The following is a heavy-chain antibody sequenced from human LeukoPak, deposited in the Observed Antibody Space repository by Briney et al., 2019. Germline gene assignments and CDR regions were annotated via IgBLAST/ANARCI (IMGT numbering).Heavy chain of an antibody. CDR3: ARDVGSTIFGVVNVFDI. J-gene: IGHJ3*02. Sequence: ASVKVSCKASGYTFTGYYMHWVRQAPGQGLEWMGIINPSGGSTSYAQKFQGRVTMTRDTSTSTVYMELSSLRSEDTAVYYCARDVGSTIFGVVNVFDIWGQGTMVTVSS. V-gene: IGHV1-46*01. D-gene: IGHD3-3*01. CDR1: GYTFTGYY. CDR2: INPSGGST.